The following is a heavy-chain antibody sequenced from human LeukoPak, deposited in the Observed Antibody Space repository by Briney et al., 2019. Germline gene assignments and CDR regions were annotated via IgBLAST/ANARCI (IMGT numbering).Heavy chain of an antibody. D-gene: IGHD3-3*01. CDR1: GGAINRRNYY. J-gene: IGHJ4*02. V-gene: IGHV4-39*01. CDR2: TYYSGSV. Sequence: PSETLSLTCTVVGGAINRRNYYWGWIRQSPGKGLEWIGSTYYSGSVNNNPSLQSRVTISVDTSRNQFSLKLTSVTAADTAVYYCARRVATSGNFFDYWGPGTLVTVFS. CDR3: ARRVATSGNFFDY.